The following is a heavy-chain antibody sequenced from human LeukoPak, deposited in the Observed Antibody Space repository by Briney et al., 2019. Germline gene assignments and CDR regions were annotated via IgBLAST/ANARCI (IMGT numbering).Heavy chain of an antibody. D-gene: IGHD3-3*01. V-gene: IGHV1-18*04. CDR1: GYTFTGHY. CDR3: ARDVRLSYDFWSGYYKENWFDP. J-gene: IGHJ5*02. CDR2: ISAYNGNT. Sequence: ASVKVSCKASGYTFTGHYMHWVRQAPGQGLEWMGWISAYNGNTNYAQKLQGRVTMTTDTSTSTAYMELRSLRSDDTAVYYCARDVRLSYDFWSGYYKENWFDPWGQGTLVTVSS.